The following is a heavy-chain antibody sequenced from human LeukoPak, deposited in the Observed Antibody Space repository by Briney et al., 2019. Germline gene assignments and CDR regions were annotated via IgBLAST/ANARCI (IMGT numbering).Heavy chain of an antibody. CDR3: AKDFGFGPYSYYGMEV. CDR1: GFTFSSYG. V-gene: IGHV3-30*18. Sequence: GGSLRLSCAASGFTFSSYGMHWVRQAPGKGLEWVAVISYDGSNKYYADSVKGRFTISRDNSKNTLYLQMNSLKAEDTAVYYGAKDFGFGPYSYYGMEVWAKGPRSPSPQ. J-gene: IGHJ6*04. CDR2: ISYDGSNK. D-gene: IGHD3-10*01.